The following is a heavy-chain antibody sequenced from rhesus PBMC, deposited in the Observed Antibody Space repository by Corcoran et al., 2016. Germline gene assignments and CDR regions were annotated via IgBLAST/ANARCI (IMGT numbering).Heavy chain of an antibody. J-gene: IGHJ6*01. CDR2: INGNSGNN. V-gene: IGHV4-80*01. Sequence: QVQLQESGPGLVKPSETLSLTCAVSGASISSYWWNWIRQPPGKGLEWSGEINGNSGNNNYNPSLKGGGSISQAASKNQCSLKLSSGTAADTAVYYCARSLYNVLSGYPYYGLDSWGQGVVVTVSS. CDR1: GASISSYW. CDR3: ARSLYNVLSGYPYYGLDS. D-gene: IGHD3-3*01.